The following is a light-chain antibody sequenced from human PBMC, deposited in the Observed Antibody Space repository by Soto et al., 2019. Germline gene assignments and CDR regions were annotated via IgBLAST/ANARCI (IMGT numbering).Light chain of an antibody. Sequence: EIVLTQSPGTLSLSPGERATLSCRASQSVSSSYLAWYQQKPGQAPRLLIYGASSRATGIPDGFSGSGSGTDFTLTISRLEPEDFAVYYCQHYGSSSQTFGQGTKLEIK. J-gene: IGKJ2*01. CDR2: GAS. CDR1: QSVSSSY. CDR3: QHYGSSSQT. V-gene: IGKV3-20*01.